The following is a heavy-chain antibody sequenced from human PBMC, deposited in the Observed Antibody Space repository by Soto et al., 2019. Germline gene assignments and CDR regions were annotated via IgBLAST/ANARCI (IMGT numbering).Heavy chain of an antibody. D-gene: IGHD6-19*01. CDR1: GFTFSGSG. CDR3: TAMAGIDY. Sequence: GGSLRLSCAASGFTFSGSGIHWVRQVSGKGLEWVGRIRTKTNKYATAYAASVKGRFTISRDDSKNMAYLQMNSLKTEDTAVYYCTAMAGIDYWGQGTLVTVSS. CDR2: IRTKTNKYAT. J-gene: IGHJ4*02. V-gene: IGHV3-73*01.